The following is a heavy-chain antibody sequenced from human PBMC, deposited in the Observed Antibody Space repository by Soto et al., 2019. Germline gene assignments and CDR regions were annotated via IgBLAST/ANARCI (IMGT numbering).Heavy chain of an antibody. CDR1: GGSISSSSYY. CDR2: FYYSGST. Sequence: PSGTLALTFTVSGGSISSSSYYWGWIRQSPGKGLEWIGSFYYSGSTYYNPSLKSRVTISVDTSKNQLSLKLSPVTAADTAVYYCARHYGYEVSDYWGQGTLVTVYS. J-gene: IGHJ4*02. V-gene: IGHV4-39*01. D-gene: IGHD5-18*01. CDR3: ARHYGYEVSDY.